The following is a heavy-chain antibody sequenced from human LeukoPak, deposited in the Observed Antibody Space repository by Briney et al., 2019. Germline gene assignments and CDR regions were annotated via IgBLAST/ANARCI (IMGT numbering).Heavy chain of an antibody. CDR3: ARYYDSSGYYVY. Sequence: ASVKVSCKASGYTFTGYYMHWVRQAPGQGLEWVGWINPNSGGTNYAQKFQGRVTMTRDTSISTAYMELSRLRSDDTAVYYCARYYDSSGYYVYWGQGTLVTVSS. J-gene: IGHJ4*02. D-gene: IGHD3-22*01. CDR2: INPNSGGT. CDR1: GYTFTGYY. V-gene: IGHV1-2*02.